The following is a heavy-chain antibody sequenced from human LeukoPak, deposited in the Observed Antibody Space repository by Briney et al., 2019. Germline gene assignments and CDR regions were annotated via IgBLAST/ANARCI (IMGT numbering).Heavy chain of an antibody. Sequence: GGSLRLSCAASGFTFSSYAMHWVRQAPGKGLEWVAVISYDGSNKYYADSVKGRFTISRDNSKNTLYLQMNSLRAEDTAVYYCASFYSSWGQGTLVTVSS. J-gene: IGHJ5*02. D-gene: IGHD2-21*01. CDR2: ISYDGSNK. V-gene: IGHV3-30-3*01. CDR3: ASFYSS. CDR1: GFTFSSYA.